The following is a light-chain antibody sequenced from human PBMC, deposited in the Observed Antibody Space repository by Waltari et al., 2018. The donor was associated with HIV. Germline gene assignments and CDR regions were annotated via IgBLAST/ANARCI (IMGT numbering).Light chain of an antibody. J-gene: IGLJ2*01. CDR2: DVN. V-gene: IGLV2-23*02. CDR1: SSDVASYEL. Sequence: QAALTQPASVSGSPGQSLTISCTGTSSDVASYELVSCYQPRTGKAPNLVIYDVNKRPSGVSDRFSASKSGNTASLTLSGLQAEDEANYYCCSFTGRKSLIFGGGTKLTVL. CDR3: CSFTGRKSLI.